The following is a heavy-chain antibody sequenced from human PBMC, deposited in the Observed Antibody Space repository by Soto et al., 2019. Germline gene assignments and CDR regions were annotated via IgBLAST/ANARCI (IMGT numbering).Heavy chain of an antibody. CDR2: ISAHNGNT. Sequence: GASVKVSCKGSGYAFTTYGITWVRQAPGQGLEWMGWISAHNGNTNYAQKLQGRVTVTRDTSTSTAYMELRSLRSEDTAVYYCARGPPYCISTSCYSYYYYGMDVWGQGTTVTVSS. J-gene: IGHJ6*02. CDR3: ARGPPYCISTSCYSYYYYGMDV. CDR1: GYAFTTYG. D-gene: IGHD2-2*01. V-gene: IGHV1-18*01.